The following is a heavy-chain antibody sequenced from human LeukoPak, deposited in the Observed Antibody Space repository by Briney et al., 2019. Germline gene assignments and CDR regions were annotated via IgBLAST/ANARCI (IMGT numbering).Heavy chain of an antibody. J-gene: IGHJ4*02. D-gene: IGHD3-22*01. CDR2: IYYSGST. CDR3: ARPVRYYDSSGYYYYFDY. V-gene: IGHV4-39*01. Sequence: PSETLSLTCTVSGGSISTYYWGWIRQPPGKGLEWIGSIYYSGSTYYNPSLKRRVTISVDTCKNEFLLKRSSVNAEDTAVYYCARPVRYYDSSGYYYYFDYWGQGTLVTVSS. CDR1: GGSISTYY.